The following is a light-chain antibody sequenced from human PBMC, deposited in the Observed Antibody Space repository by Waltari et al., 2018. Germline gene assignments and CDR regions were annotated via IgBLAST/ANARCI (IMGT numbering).Light chain of an antibody. CDR2: GAS. CDR3: QHYVHLPAT. CDR1: QSVSRS. J-gene: IGKJ1*01. Sequence: IVLTQSPGPLSLSPGARATLPCRASQSVSRSLAWYQQKPGQAPKLLIYGASTRATGIPDRFTGSGSGTDFSLTISSLEPEDFAIYFCQHYVHLPATFGQGTKVEIK. V-gene: IGKV3-20*01.